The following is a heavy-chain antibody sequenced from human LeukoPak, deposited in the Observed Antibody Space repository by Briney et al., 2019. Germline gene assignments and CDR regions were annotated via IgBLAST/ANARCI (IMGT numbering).Heavy chain of an antibody. CDR1: GFTFSSYA. V-gene: IGHV3-30-3*01. CDR3: ARTYSSGWDYLIDY. J-gene: IGHJ4*02. CDR2: ISYDGSNK. D-gene: IGHD6-19*01. Sequence: PGGSLRLSCAASGFTFSSYAMHWVRQAPGKGLEWVAVISYDGSNKYYAGSVKGRFTISRDNSKNTLYLQMNSLRAEDTAVYYCARTYSSGWDYLIDYWGQGTLVTVSS.